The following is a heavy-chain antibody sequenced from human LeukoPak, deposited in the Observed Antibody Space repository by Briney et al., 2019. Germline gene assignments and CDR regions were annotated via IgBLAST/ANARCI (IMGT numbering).Heavy chain of an antibody. D-gene: IGHD7-27*01. CDR2: ISDSGGST. CDR3: ARGWGDY. J-gene: IGHJ4*02. V-gene: IGHV3-23*01. Sequence: GGSLRLSCAASGFTFSSSGMSWVRQAPGKGLEWVSTISDSGGSTYYADSVKGRFTVSRDNSKNTLYLQMNSLRVDDTAVYYCARGWGDYWGQGTPVTVSS. CDR1: GFTFSSSG.